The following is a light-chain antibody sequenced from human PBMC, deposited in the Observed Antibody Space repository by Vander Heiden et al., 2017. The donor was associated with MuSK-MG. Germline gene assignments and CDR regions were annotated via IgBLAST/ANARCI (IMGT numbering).Light chain of an antibody. V-gene: IGKV4-1*01. J-gene: IGKJ1*01. CDR3: QQDDSTPRT. CDR1: QSVLYSSNNKNY. CDR2: WAS. Sequence: DIVMTQSPDSLAVSLGERATINCKSSQSVLYSSNNKNYLAWYQQKPGQPPKLLIYWASTRESGVPDRFSGSASGTDFTLTIRSLHAEDVTVYYCQQDDSTPRTFSQGTKVEIK.